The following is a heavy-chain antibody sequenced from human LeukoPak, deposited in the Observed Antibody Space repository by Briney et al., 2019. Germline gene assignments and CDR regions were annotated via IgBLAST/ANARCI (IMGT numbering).Heavy chain of an antibody. V-gene: IGHV4-4*02. CDR1: GDSISTNKW. CDR3: ARNTGIGGFDY. D-gene: IGHD1-14*01. J-gene: IGHJ4*02. Sequence: SETLSLTCAVSGDSISTNKWWNWVRQPPGKGLEWIGEIYHSGSTNSNPSLKSRVTISVDKSKNQFSLNLSSMTAADTAVYYCARNTGIGGFDYWGRGTLVTVSS. CDR2: IYHSGST.